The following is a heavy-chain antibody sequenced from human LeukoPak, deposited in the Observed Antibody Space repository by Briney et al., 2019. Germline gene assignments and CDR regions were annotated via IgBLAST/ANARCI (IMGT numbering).Heavy chain of an antibody. Sequence: ASVKVSCKVSGYTLAELSMHWVRQAPGKGLEWMGGFDPEDGETIYAQKFQGRVTMTEDTSTDTAYMELSSLRSEDTAVYYCATAHRGLPRVDPLDYWGQGTLVTVSS. V-gene: IGHV1-24*01. CDR3: ATAHRGLPRVDPLDY. CDR2: FDPEDGET. D-gene: IGHD1-26*01. CDR1: GYTLAELS. J-gene: IGHJ4*02.